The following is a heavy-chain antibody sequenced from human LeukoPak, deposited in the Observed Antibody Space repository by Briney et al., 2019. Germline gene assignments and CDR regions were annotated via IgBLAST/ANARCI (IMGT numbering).Heavy chain of an antibody. J-gene: IGHJ3*02. V-gene: IGHV3-21*01. D-gene: IGHD4-17*01. Sequence: GGSLRLSCAASGFTFDDHGMSWVRQAPGKGLEWVSSISSSSSYIYYADSVKGRFTISRDNAKNSLYLQMNSLRAEDTAVYYCARDSSETTVTTLGAFDIWGQGTMVTVSS. CDR2: ISSSSSYI. CDR1: GFTFDDHG. CDR3: ARDSSETTVTTLGAFDI.